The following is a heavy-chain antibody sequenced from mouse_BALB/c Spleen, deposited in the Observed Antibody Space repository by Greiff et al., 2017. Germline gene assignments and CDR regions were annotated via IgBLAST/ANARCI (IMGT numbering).Heavy chain of an antibody. CDR2: IYPGNSDT. CDR3: TRNWDVGAMDY. Sequence: VQLQQSGTVLARPGASVKMSCKASGYTFTSYWMHWVKQRPGQGLEWIGAIYPGNSDTSYNQKFKGKAKLTAVTSTSTAYMELSSLTNEDSAVYYCTRNWDVGAMDYWGQGTSVTVSS. CDR1: GYTFTSYW. D-gene: IGHD4-1*01. J-gene: IGHJ4*01. V-gene: IGHV1-5*01.